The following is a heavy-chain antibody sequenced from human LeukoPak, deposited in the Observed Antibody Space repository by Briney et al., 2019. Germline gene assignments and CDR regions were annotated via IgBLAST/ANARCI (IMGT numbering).Heavy chain of an antibody. CDR1: GYTFTGYY. CDR2: INPNSGGT. CDR3: ARGIALAGTGEDY. D-gene: IGHD6-13*01. V-gene: IGHV1-2*02. J-gene: IGHJ4*02. Sequence: ASVKVSCKASGYTFTGYYMHWVRQAPGQGLEWMGWINPNSGGTNYAQKFQGRVTMTRDTSISTAYMELSRLRSDDTAVYYCARGIALAGTGEDYWGQGTLVTVSS.